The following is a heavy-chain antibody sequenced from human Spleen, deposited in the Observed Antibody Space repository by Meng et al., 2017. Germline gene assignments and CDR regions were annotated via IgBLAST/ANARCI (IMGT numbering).Heavy chain of an antibody. V-gene: IGHV1-18*01. CDR1: GYTLSSDG. Sequence: QGQVVEAGAEVKKPGASGKVSCEASGYTLSSDGFSWVRQAPGQGLEWLGWINVYNGKTDYALKFQDRVTMTTDTFTNTAYMELRSLRSDDTAVYYCATRGNPYLNCWGQGTLVTVSS. CDR3: ATRGNPYLNC. J-gene: IGHJ4*02. CDR2: INVYNGKT.